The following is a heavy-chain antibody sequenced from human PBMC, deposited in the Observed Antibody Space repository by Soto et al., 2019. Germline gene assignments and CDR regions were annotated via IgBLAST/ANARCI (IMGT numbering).Heavy chain of an antibody. Sequence: SETLSLTCNVSGVSISGYYCSWIRQSPVKGLEYIGYIYYRGSNNYNSSLKSRVTMSVDTSRNQFSLKMNSVTAAETAVYYCATQKIINFSYDLDVWGQGTTVTVSS. CDR3: ATQKIINFSYDLDV. CDR2: IYYRGSN. J-gene: IGHJ6*02. V-gene: IGHV4-59*01. D-gene: IGHD5-12*01. CDR1: GVSISGYY.